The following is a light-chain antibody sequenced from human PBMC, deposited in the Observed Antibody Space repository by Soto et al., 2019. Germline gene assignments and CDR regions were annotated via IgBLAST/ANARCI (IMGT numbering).Light chain of an antibody. CDR2: KAP. J-gene: IGKJ1*01. Sequence: DVQITQSPSTLSASVGDRVTITCRASQSIGSWLAWYQQKPGKATKXLIYKAPSLKSTAPSRLSDSACETEFTLTISSLQPDDCATYYCQQYNSYFTFGQGTKVNIK. CDR1: QSIGSW. CDR3: QQYNSYFT. V-gene: IGKV1-5*03.